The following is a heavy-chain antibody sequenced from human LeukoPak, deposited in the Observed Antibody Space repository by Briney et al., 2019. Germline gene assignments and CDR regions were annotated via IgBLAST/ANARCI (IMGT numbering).Heavy chain of an antibody. J-gene: IGHJ4*02. CDR2: ISSSGSII. V-gene: IGHV3-48*04. Sequence: GGSLRLSCAASGFSFSSYGMHWVRQAPGKGLEWVSYISSSGSIIYYADSVKGRFTISRDNAKNSLFLQMNSLRAEDTAVYYCATLNRYGSSDSFDYWGQGTLVTVSS. CDR3: ATLNRYGSSDSFDY. CDR1: GFSFSSYG. D-gene: IGHD3-10*01.